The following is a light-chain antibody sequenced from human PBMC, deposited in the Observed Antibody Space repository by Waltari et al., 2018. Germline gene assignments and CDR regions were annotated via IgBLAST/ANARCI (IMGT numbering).Light chain of an antibody. Sequence: EVVLTQSPATLPLSPGERAILSCRASQSIISYLEWSQQKPGPAPRRLVYDSSNRATGAPAMFSGSGSETDFTLTISRLGAEDFAVYYCHQRSGGPTFGQGTKVEIK. CDR3: HQRSGGPT. CDR2: DSS. J-gene: IGKJ1*01. V-gene: IGKV3-11*01. CDR1: QSIISY.